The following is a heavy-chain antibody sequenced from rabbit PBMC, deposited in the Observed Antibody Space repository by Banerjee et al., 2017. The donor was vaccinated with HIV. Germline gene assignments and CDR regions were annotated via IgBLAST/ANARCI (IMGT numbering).Heavy chain of an antibody. J-gene: IGHJ4*01. D-gene: IGHD4-1*01. CDR1: GFDFSSSYY. V-gene: IGHV1S47*01. Sequence: EESGGDLVKPGASLTLTCKASGFDFSSSYYMCWVRQAPGKGPEWIACIGVGDGSTYYASWVNGRFTISSSTSLNTVTLQMTSLTAADTATYFCARAYNSGWGGYFVLWGQGTLVTVS. CDR3: ARAYNSGWGGYFVL. CDR2: IGVGDGST.